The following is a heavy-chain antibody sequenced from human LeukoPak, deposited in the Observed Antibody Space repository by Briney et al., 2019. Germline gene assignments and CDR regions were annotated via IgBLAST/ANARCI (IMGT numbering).Heavy chain of an antibody. J-gene: IGHJ4*02. CDR2: IYSGGST. Sequence: PGGSLRLSCAASGFTVSSNYMSWVRQAPGKGLEWVSVIYSGGSTYYADSVKGRFTISRDNSKNTLYLQMNSLRAEDTAVYYCASGVQLWSSTFDYWGQGTLVTVSS. CDR1: GFTVSSNY. CDR3: ASGVQLWSSTFDY. V-gene: IGHV3-66*01. D-gene: IGHD5-18*01.